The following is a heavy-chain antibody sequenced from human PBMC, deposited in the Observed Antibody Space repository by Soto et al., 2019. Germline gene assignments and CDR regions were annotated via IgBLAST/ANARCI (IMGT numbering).Heavy chain of an antibody. Sequence: GSLRLSCAASGXTFITDWISWVRQAQGKGLEWVSGISGSGGSAYYADSVKGRFTISRDNYSNTIYLQMNSMRAEEKALYFCAKVDGGYCHWNYWGLGTLVTVS. D-gene: IGHD2-2*03. V-gene: IGHV3-23*01. J-gene: IGHJ4*02. CDR1: GXTFITDW. CDR2: ISGSGGSA. CDR3: AKVDGGYCHWNY.